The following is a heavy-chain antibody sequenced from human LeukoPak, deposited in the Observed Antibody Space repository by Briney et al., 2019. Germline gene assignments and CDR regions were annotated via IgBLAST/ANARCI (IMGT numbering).Heavy chain of an antibody. CDR1: GFTFNNCA. Sequence: GGSLRLSCAASGFTFNNCAMTWVRQAPGKGLEWVSAISGSGGGTYYADSVKGRFTISRDNSQNTLYLQMSSLRAEDTAVYYCAKGGTGLRYYCSMDVWGKGTTVTVSS. CDR3: AKGGTGLRYYCSMDV. CDR2: ISGSGGGT. V-gene: IGHV3-23*01. J-gene: IGHJ6*03. D-gene: IGHD1-1*01.